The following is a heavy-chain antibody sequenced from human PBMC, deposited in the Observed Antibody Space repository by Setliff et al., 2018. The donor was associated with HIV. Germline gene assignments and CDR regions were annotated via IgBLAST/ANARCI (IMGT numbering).Heavy chain of an antibody. CDR2: IVPVFRTV. J-gene: IGHJ5*02. V-gene: IGHV1-69*13. CDR3: ARGPKKGVDILPPDS. Sequence: SVKVSCKASGGSFYTYAFTWVRQAPGQGLEWVGGIVPVFRTVNYAQKLQGRVTITADESTSTSYMELNSLTSDDTAVYYCARGPKKGVDILPPDSWGQGTLVTRLL. CDR1: GGSFYTYA. D-gene: IGHD3-3*01.